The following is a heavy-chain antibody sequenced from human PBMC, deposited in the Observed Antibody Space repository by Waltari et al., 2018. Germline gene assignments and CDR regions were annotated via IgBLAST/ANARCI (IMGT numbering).Heavy chain of an antibody. D-gene: IGHD6-19*01. J-gene: IGHJ3*02. CDR2: INPNSGGT. CDR1: GYTFTGYY. Sequence: QVQLVQSGAEVKKPGASVKVSCKASGYTFTGYYMHWVRQAPGQGLEWMGRINPNSGGTNYAQKFQGRVTMTRDTSISTAYMELSRLRSDDTAVYYCARPIAVAGKVSDAFDIWGQGTMVTVSS. CDR3: ARPIAVAGKVSDAFDI. V-gene: IGHV1-2*06.